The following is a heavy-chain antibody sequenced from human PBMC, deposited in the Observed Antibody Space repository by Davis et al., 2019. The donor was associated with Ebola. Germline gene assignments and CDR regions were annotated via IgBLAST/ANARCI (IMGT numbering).Heavy chain of an antibody. CDR1: GYTFTSYA. V-gene: IGHV1-3*01. D-gene: IGHD3-22*01. J-gene: IGHJ4*02. Sequence: AASVKVSCKASGYTFTSYAMHWVRQAPGQRLEWMGWINAGNGNTKYSQKFQGRVTITRDTSASTAYMELSSLRSEDTAVYYCARSVTMIVVVTHFDYWGQGTLVTVSS. CDR2: INAGNGNT. CDR3: ARSVTMIVVVTHFDY.